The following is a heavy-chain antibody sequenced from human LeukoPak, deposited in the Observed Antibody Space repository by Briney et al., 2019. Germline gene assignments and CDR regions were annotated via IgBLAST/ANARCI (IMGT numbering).Heavy chain of an antibody. D-gene: IGHD4-11*01. V-gene: IGHV4-59*01. CDR2: ISYSGST. CDR3: AREVTTLTTPRYFDY. Sequence: SETLSLTCTVSGDSITNYYWSWIRQPPGKGLEWIGYISYSGSTNYNPSLKSRVTISLDTSKNQFSLKLSSVTAADTAVYYCAREVTTLTTPRYFDYWGQGTLVTVSS. J-gene: IGHJ4*02. CDR1: GDSITNYY.